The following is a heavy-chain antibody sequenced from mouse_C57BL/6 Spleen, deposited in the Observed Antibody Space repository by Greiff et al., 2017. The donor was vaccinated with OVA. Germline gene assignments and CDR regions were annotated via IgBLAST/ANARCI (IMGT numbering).Heavy chain of an antibody. CDR1: GYSFTSYY. J-gene: IGHJ4*01. CDR3: ARKEAMDY. Sequence: VKLVESGPELVKPGASVKISCKASGYSFTSYYIHWVKQRPGQGLEWIGCIYPGSGNTKYNEKFKGKATLTADTSSSTAYMQLSSLTSEDSAVYYCARKEAMDYWGQGTSVTVSS. V-gene: IGHV1-66*01. CDR2: IYPGSGNT.